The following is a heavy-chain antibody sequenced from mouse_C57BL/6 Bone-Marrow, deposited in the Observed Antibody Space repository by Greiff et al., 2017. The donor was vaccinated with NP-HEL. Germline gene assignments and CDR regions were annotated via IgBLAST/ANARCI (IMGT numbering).Heavy chain of an antibody. CDR1: GFTFTDYY. J-gene: IGHJ1*03. Sequence: EVKLVESGGGLVQPGGSLSLSCAASGFTFTDYYMSWVRQPPGKALEWLGFIRNKANGYTTEYSASVKGRFTISRDNSQSILYLQMNALRAEDSATYYCARYMRLRERYFDVWGTGTTVTVSS. V-gene: IGHV7-3*01. CDR3: ARYMRLRERYFDV. CDR2: IRNKANGYTT. D-gene: IGHD2-4*01.